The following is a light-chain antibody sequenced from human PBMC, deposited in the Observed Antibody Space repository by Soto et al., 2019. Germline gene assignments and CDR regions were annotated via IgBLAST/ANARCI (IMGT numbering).Light chain of an antibody. CDR2: DAS. CDR3: QQRSNWPPYT. V-gene: IGKV3-11*01. CDR1: QSVSSY. J-gene: IGKJ2*01. Sequence: EIVLTQSPATLSLSPGERATLSCRASQSVSSYLAWYQQKPGQAPWLLIYDASNRATGIPTRFSGSGSGTDVTLTISSLEPEDFAVYYCQQRSNWPPYTFGQGTKLEIK.